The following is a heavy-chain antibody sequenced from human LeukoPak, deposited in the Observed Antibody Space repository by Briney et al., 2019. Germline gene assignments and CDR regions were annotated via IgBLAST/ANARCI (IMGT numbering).Heavy chain of an antibody. D-gene: IGHD6-19*01. CDR2: IHYSGST. V-gene: IGHV4-59*01. CDR1: GFTFSSYS. CDR3: ARDGVAGGFDY. Sequence: GSLRLSCAASGFTFSSYSMNWIRQAPGKGLEWIGYIHYSGSTNHNSSLKSRVTISVDTSKNQYSLKLSSVTAADTAVYYCARDGVAGGFDYWGQGTLVTVSS. J-gene: IGHJ4*02.